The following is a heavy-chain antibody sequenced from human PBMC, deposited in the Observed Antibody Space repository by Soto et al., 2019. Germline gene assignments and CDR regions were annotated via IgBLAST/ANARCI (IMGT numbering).Heavy chain of an antibody. CDR1: CGSFIGYY. Sequence: SETLSLTCAGYCGSFIGYYWMWIRQPPGEGLEWIGEINHSGSTNYNPSLKSRVTISVDTSKNQFSLKLSSVTAADTAVYYCARCGSYYDFWSGYRVGWFDPWGQGTLVTVSS. V-gene: IGHV4-34*01. D-gene: IGHD3-3*01. CDR2: INHSGST. CDR3: ARCGSYYDFWSGYRVGWFDP. J-gene: IGHJ5*02.